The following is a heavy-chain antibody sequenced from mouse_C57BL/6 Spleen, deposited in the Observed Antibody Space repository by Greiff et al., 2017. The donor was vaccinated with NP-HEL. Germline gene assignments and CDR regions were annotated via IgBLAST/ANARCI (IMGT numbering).Heavy chain of an antibody. Sequence: EVKLVESGGGLVKPGGSLKLSCAASGFTFSDYGMHWVRQAPEKGLEWVAYISSGSSTIYYADTVKGRFTISRDNAKNTLFLQMTSLRSEDTAMYYCASRIYYASVFAYWGQGTLVTVSA. V-gene: IGHV5-17*01. CDR3: ASRIYYASVFAY. CDR2: ISSGSSTI. CDR1: GFTFSDYG. D-gene: IGHD2-1*01. J-gene: IGHJ3*01.